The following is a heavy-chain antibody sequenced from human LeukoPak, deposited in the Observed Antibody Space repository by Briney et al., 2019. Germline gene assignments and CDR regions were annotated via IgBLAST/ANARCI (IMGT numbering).Heavy chain of an antibody. V-gene: IGHV3-23*01. CDR3: AKDGATVVTPPDASDI. CDR2: SGSGGST. Sequence: SGSGGSTYSADSVTARFTISRDNSKTTLYLQMNSLRAEDTAVYYCAKDGATVVTPPDASDIWGQGTMVTVSS. D-gene: IGHD4-23*01. J-gene: IGHJ3*02.